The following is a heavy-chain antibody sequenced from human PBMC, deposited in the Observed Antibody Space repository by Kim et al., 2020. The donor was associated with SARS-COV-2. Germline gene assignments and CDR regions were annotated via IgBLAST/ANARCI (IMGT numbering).Heavy chain of an antibody. V-gene: IGHV3-30*18. Sequence: GGSLRLSCAASGFTFSNYAMHWVRQAPGKGLEWMAVISHDGSKEYYGDSVKGRFPISRDNSRNTLSLQMNSLRGEDTAVYSCVKDREYCSGGTCYNGILDHWGQGTLVTLSS. J-gene: IGHJ4*02. CDR2: ISHDGSKE. CDR1: GFTFSNYA. CDR3: VKDREYCSGGTCYNGILDH. D-gene: IGHD2-15*01.